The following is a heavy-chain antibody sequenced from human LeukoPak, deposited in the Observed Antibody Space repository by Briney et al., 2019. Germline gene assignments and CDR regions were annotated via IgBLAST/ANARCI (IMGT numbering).Heavy chain of an antibody. Sequence: PSETLSLTCTVSGGSISSGGYYWSWIRQHPGKGLEWIGYIYYSGSTYYNPSLKSRVTISVDTSKNQFSLKLSSVTAADTAVYYCARGPDYYDSSGYPYNWFDPWGQGTLVTVSS. V-gene: IGHV4-31*03. CDR2: IYYSGST. CDR3: ARGPDYYDSSGYPYNWFDP. D-gene: IGHD3-22*01. J-gene: IGHJ5*02. CDR1: GGSISSGGYY.